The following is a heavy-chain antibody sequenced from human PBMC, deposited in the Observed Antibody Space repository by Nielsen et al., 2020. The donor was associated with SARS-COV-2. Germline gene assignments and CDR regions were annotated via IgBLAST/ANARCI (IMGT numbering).Heavy chain of an antibody. D-gene: IGHD3-10*01. Sequence: WVRQAPGQGLEWMGWISAYNGNTNYAQKPQGRVTMTTDTSTSTAYMELRSLRSDDTAVYYCARDRGGWFDPWGQGTLVTVSS. J-gene: IGHJ5*02. CDR2: ISAYNGNT. V-gene: IGHV1-18*01. CDR3: ARDRGGWFDP.